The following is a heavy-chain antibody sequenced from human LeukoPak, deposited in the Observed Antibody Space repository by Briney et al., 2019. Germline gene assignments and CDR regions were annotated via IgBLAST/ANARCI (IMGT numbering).Heavy chain of an antibody. D-gene: IGHD5-24*01. V-gene: IGHV4-39*07. CDR1: AGSISSSSYS. CDR3: ARGREMATMEVAFDI. Sequence: KTSETLSLTCTVSAGSISSSSYSWGWIRQPPGKGLEWIGSIYYSGSTYYNPSLKSRVTISVDTSKNQFSLKLSSVTAADTAVYYCARGREMATMEVAFDIWGQGTMVTVSS. J-gene: IGHJ3*02. CDR2: IYYSGST.